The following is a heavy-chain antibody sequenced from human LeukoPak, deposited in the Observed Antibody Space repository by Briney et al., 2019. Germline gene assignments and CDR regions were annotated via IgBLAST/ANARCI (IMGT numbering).Heavy chain of an antibody. J-gene: IGHJ4*02. D-gene: IGHD5-18*01. V-gene: IGHV3-23*01. CDR1: GFTFNNYA. CDR3: AKVFRGIQLPKDY. Sequence: GGSLRLSCAASGFTFNNYAMSWVRQAPGKGLEWVSGISSSGGSTYYADSVKGRFTISRDNSKNTLYPQMNSLRAEDTAVYYCAKVFRGIQLPKDYWGQGTLVTVSS. CDR2: ISSSGGST.